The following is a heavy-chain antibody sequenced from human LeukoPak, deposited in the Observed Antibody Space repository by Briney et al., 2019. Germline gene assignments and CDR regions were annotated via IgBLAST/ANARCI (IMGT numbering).Heavy chain of an antibody. V-gene: IGHV1-2*02. J-gene: IGHJ4*02. Sequence: ASVKVSCKASGYTFTGYYMHWVRQAPGQGLEWMGWINPNSGGTNYAQKFQGRVTMTRDTSISTAYMELSRLRSDDTAVYYCARVGSSGYYSSPLNYWDQGTLVTVSS. CDR3: ARVGSSGYYSSPLNY. CDR2: INPNSGGT. CDR1: GYTFTGYY. D-gene: IGHD3-22*01.